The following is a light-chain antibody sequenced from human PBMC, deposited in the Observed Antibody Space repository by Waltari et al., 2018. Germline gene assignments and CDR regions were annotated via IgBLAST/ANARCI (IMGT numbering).Light chain of an antibody. CDR3: QHHGPSLKYT. CDR1: QNINTY. CDR2: GGS. J-gene: IGKJ2*01. V-gene: IGKV1-5*01. Sequence: DIQMTQSPSTLSASVGDRVTTTCRASQNINTYLAWYQHKPGKAPKLLIYGGSTLESGVPLRFSGSGSGTEFTLTISSLQPDDFATYYCQHHGPSLKYTFGQGTKVEIK.